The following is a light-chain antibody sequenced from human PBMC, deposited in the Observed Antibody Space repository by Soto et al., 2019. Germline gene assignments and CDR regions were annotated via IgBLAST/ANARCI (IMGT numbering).Light chain of an antibody. CDR1: QSVSNN. J-gene: IGKJ1*01. CDR3: QQYNNWWT. V-gene: IGKV3-15*01. CDR2: GAS. Sequence: EIVMTQSRATLSVSPGERATLSCRASQSVSNNLAWYQKKPGQAPRLLIYGASTRATGIPARFSGSGSGTDFTLTISSLQSQDFAVYYCQQYNNWWTFGQGTRVEIK.